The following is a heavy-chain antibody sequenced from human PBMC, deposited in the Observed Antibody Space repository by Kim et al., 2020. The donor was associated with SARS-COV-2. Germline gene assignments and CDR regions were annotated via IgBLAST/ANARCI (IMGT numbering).Heavy chain of an antibody. CDR3: AKVSSGGRGRLEYFQH. CDR2: IRGSGGST. Sequence: GGSLRLSCAASGFTFNNYAMSWVRQAPGKGLEWVSGIRGSGGSTKYADSVKGRFTISRDNSKNTLYLQMDSLRAEDTAVYYCAKVSSGGRGRLEYFQHWGQGTLATVSS. CDR1: GFTFNNYA. J-gene: IGHJ1*01. V-gene: IGHV3-23*01. D-gene: IGHD3-10*01.